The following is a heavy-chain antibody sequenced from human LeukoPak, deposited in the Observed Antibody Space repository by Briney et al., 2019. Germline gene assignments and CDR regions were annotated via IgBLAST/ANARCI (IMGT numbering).Heavy chain of an antibody. CDR2: INHSGST. J-gene: IGHJ5*02. CDR3: ARSHVDTAMDRRNWFDP. D-gene: IGHD5-18*01. CDR1: GGSFSGYY. V-gene: IGHV4-34*01. Sequence: SETLSLTCAVYGGSFSGYYWSWIRQPPGKGLEWIGEINHSGSTNYNPSLKSRVTISVDTSKNQFSLKLSSVTAADTAVYYCARSHVDTAMDRRNWFDPWGQGTLVTVSS.